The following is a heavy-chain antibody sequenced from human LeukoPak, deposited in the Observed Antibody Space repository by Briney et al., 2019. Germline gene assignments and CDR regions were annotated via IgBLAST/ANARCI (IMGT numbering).Heavy chain of an antibody. D-gene: IGHD3-16*01. V-gene: IGHV3-30*03. CDR2: ISYDGLNK. CDR1: GFTFSSYG. Sequence: QPGGSLRLSCAASGFTFSSYGMHWVRQAPGKGLAWVALISYDGLNKYYADSVKGRFTISRDNSRNTLYLQMSSLRAEDTAVYFCARGGGLDVWGQGATVTVSS. CDR3: ARGGGLDV. J-gene: IGHJ6*02.